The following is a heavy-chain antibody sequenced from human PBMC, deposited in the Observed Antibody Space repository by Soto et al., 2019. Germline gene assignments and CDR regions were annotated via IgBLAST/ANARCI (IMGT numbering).Heavy chain of an antibody. Sequence: SVKVSCKASGGTFSSYAISWVRQAPGQGLEWMGGIIPIFGTANYAQKFQGRVTITADESTSTAYMELSSLRSEDTAVYYCASLKGSGSYYTLYYYGMDVWGQGTTVTVSS. CDR1: GGTFSSYA. CDR2: IIPIFGTA. J-gene: IGHJ6*02. V-gene: IGHV1-69*13. D-gene: IGHD3-10*01. CDR3: ASLKGSGSYYTLYYYGMDV.